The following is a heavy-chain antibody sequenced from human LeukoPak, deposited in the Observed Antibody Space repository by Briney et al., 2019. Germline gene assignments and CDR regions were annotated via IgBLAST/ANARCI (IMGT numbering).Heavy chain of an antibody. D-gene: IGHD1-26*01. CDR2: ITGSGSYI. J-gene: IGHJ3*02. Sequence: PGGSLRLSCAASGFTFCSYSMNWVRQAAGKGLELVSSITGSGSYIYSADSVKGRFTISRDNAKNSLYLQMNSLRAEDTALYYCARGENSGSYFTIGNAFDIWGQGTMVTVSS. CDR3: ARGENSGSYFTIGNAFDI. CDR1: GFTFCSYS. V-gene: IGHV3-21*01.